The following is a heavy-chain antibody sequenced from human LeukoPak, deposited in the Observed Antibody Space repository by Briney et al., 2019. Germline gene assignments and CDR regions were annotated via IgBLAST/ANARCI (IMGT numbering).Heavy chain of an antibody. CDR1: GVSISSYY. CDR2: IYYSGST. J-gene: IGHJ4*02. D-gene: IGHD5-18*01. CDR3: ASWASGYSYGYFIDY. V-gene: IGHV4-59*01. Sequence: SETLSLTCTVSGVSISSYYWSWIRQPPGKGLEWIGYIYYSGSTNYNPSLKSRVTISVDTSKNQFSLKLSSVTAADTAVYYCASWASGYSYGYFIDYWGQGTLVTVSS.